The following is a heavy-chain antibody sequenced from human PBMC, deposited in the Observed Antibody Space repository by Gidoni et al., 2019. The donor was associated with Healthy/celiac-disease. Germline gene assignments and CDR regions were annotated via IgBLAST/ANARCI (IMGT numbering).Heavy chain of an antibody. D-gene: IGHD2-15*01. J-gene: IGHJ5*02. Sequence: QVQLVQSGAEVKKPRASVKVPCKTSGYTFTGYYLNWVRQAPGQGLAWMGWINPNSGGTNYAQKFQGRVTMTRDTSISTAYMELSRLRSDDTAVYYCARDQGDCSGGSCYPGGFDPWGQGTLVTVSS. CDR1: GYTFTGYY. V-gene: IGHV1-2*02. CDR3: ARDQGDCSGGSCYPGGFDP. CDR2: INPNSGGT.